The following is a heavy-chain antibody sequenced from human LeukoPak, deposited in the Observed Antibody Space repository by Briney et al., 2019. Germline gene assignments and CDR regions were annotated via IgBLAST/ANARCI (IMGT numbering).Heavy chain of an antibody. Sequence: GGSLRLSCAASGFTFSSYWMSWVRQAPGKGLEWVANIKQGGSEKYYVDSVKGRFTISRDNAKNSLYLQMNSLRAEDTAVYYCARGPWRFPSSSSEYWFDPWGQGTLVTVSS. CDR3: ARGPWRFPSSSSEYWFDP. J-gene: IGHJ5*02. CDR2: IKQGGSEK. V-gene: IGHV3-7*01. CDR1: GFTFSSYW. D-gene: IGHD6-13*01.